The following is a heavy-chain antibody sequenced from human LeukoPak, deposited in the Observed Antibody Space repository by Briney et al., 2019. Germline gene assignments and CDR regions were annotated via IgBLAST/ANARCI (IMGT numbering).Heavy chain of an antibody. CDR2: IKQDGSEK. D-gene: IGHD2-15*01. CDR1: GITLSTYL. V-gene: IGHV3-7*04. J-gene: IGHJ3*02. Sequence: GGSLRLSCAASGITLSTYLMSWVRQAPGKGLEWVANIKQDGSEKSYVDSVKGGFAISRDNARNSLYLQMDSLRAEDTALYYCARGGLYWHIWGQGTMVTVSS. CDR3: ARGGLYWHI.